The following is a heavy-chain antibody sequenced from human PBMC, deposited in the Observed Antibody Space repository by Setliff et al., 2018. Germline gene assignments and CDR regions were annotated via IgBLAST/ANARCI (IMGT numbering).Heavy chain of an antibody. CDR1: GFTFSSYS. CDR3: GTNSDSMHYIDF. J-gene: IGHJ4*02. V-gene: IGHV3-66*01. Sequence: PGGSLRLSCAASGFTFSSYSMNWVRQAPGKGLEWVSITYRDGSTYYAESVKGRFTLPRDGTKNTLSLQMSSLRVEDTAFYYCGTNSDSMHYIDFWGQGTLVTVSS. CDR2: TYRDGST. D-gene: IGHD2-8*01.